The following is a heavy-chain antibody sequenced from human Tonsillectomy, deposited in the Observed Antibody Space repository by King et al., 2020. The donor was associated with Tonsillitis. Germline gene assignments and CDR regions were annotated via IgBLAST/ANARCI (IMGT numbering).Heavy chain of an antibody. V-gene: IGHV1-69*01. J-gene: IGHJ4*02. Sequence: VQLVESGAEVKKPGSSVNVSCTASGGTFSSYAISWVRQAPGQGLEWMGGIIPIFGTANYAQKFQGRVTITADESTSTAYMELSSLRSEDTAVYYCARGRNWNDRKYYFDYWGQGTLVTVSS. D-gene: IGHD1-20*01. CDR3: ARGRNWNDRKYYFDY. CDR2: IIPIFGTA. CDR1: GGTFSSYA.